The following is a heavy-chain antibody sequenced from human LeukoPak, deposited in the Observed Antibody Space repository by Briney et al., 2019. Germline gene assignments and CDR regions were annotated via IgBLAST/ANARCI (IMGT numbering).Heavy chain of an antibody. D-gene: IGHD3-22*01. CDR1: GFTFSSYG. CDR2: ISSDGSNN. CDR3: AKTGPAPDYYDSSGYYY. V-gene: IGHV3-30*18. Sequence: GGSLRLSCAASGFTFSSYGMHWVRQAPGKGLEWVAVISSDGSNNYYGDSVKGRFTVSRDNSKNTLYLQMNSLRAEDTAVYYCAKTGPAPDYYDSSGYYYWGQGTLVTVSS. J-gene: IGHJ4*02.